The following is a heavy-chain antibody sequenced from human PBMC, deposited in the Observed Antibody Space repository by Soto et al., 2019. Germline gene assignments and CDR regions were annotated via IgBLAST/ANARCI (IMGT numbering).Heavy chain of an antibody. CDR1: GFTFSSYA. CDR2: ISGSGGST. J-gene: IGHJ6*02. Sequence: GGSLRLSCAASGFTFSSYAMSWVRQAPGKGLGWVSAISGSGGSTYYADSVKGRFTISRDNSKNTLYLQMNSLRAEDTAVYYCAKDVGSYYAYYYYYYGMDVWGQGTTVTVSS. CDR3: AKDVGSYYAYYYYYYGMDV. V-gene: IGHV3-23*01. D-gene: IGHD1-26*01.